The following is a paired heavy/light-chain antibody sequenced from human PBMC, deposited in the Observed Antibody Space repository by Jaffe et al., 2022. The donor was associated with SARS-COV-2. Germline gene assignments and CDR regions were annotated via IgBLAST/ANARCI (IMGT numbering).Light chain of an antibody. CDR1: SSDIGGYWY. CDR3: SSYAGSNNYV. CDR2: EVT. J-gene: IGLJ1*01. V-gene: IGLV2-8*01. Sequence: QSALTQPPSASGSPGQSVTISCTGTSSDIGGYWYVSWYQQHPGKAPKLMIYEVTKRPSGVPDRFSGSKSGNTASLTVSGLQAEDEADYYCSSYAGSNNYVFGTGTKVTVL.
Heavy chain of an antibody. CDR3: ATRGPDVTSSWYFDL. J-gene: IGHJ2*01. Sequence: EVQLVESGGGLSQPGGSLRLSCAASGITVRNNYMTWVRQAPGKGLEWVSVLFGDGSGGYADSVKGRFTVSRDNSKNTVYLQMDSLRAEDTAVYYCATRGPDVTSSWYFDLWGRGTLITVSS. CDR2: LFGDGSG. D-gene: IGHD2-21*02. V-gene: IGHV3-53*01. CDR1: GITVRNNY.